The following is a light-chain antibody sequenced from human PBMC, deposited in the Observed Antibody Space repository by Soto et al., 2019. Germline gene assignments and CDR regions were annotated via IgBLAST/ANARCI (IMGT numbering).Light chain of an antibody. Sequence: QSALTQPPSASATPGQRVTISCSGSNSNIGTNTVNWYQQLPGTAPRLLIYTNNQRPSGVPQRFSGSKTGTSASLAIGGLQSEDGADYYCAAWDGSLGAYVFGTGTKVTVL. CDR1: NSNIGTNT. J-gene: IGLJ1*01. V-gene: IGLV1-44*01. CDR3: AAWDGSLGAYV. CDR2: TNN.